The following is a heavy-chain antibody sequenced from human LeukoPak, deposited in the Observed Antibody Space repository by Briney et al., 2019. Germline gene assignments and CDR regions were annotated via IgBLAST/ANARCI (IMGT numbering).Heavy chain of an antibody. J-gene: IGHJ4*02. D-gene: IGHD3-3*01. CDR3: AREIIDYDFWSGYPSLFDY. CDR1: GYTFTGYY. V-gene: IGHV1-2*02. Sequence: GASVKVSCKASGYTFTGYYMHWVRQAPGQGLEWMGWINPNSGGTNYAQKFQGRVTMTRDTSISTAYMELSRLRSDDTAVYYCAREIIDYDFWSGYPSLFDYWGQGTLVTVSS. CDR2: INPNSGGT.